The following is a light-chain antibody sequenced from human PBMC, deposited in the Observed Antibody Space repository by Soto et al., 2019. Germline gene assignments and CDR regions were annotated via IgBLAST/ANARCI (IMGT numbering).Light chain of an antibody. V-gene: IGKV3-20*01. Sequence: EIVLTQSPGTLSLSPGERATLSCRASQSVSSSYLAWYQQKPGQAPRLLIYGASSRATGIPDRFSGSGSGTDFPLTISRLEPEDFAVYYWQQYSSSPYTFGQGTKLEIK. CDR2: GAS. J-gene: IGKJ2*01. CDR3: QQYSSSPYT. CDR1: QSVSSSY.